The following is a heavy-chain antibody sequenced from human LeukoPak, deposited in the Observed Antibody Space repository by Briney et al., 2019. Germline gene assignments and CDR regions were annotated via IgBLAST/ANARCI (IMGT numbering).Heavy chain of an antibody. CDR2: ISNSGST. V-gene: IGHV4-31*03. CDR1: GDSITSGGYH. CDR3: ARDYGDYFRWFDS. J-gene: IGHJ5*01. D-gene: IGHD4-17*01. Sequence: SETLSLTCTVSGDSITSGGYHWTWIRQHPGKGLERIGYISNSGSTYYNPSLKSRVNISMDTSKNQFSLSLTSVTAADTAVYYCARDYGDYFRWFDSWGLGTLVTVSS.